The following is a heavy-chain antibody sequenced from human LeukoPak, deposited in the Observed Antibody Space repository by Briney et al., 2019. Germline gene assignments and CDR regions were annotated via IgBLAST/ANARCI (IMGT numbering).Heavy chain of an antibody. CDR1: GYTFTCYY. V-gene: IGHV1-2*04. CDR2: INPNSGGT. CDR3: ARALPYYDFWSGYYTGIHFDY. Sequence: ASVKVSCKASGYTFTCYYMHWVRQAPGQGLEWMGWINPNSGGTNYAQKFQGWVTMTRDTSISTAYMELSRLRSDDTAVYYCARALPYYDFWSGYYTGIHFDYWGQGTLVTVSS. D-gene: IGHD3-3*01. J-gene: IGHJ4*02.